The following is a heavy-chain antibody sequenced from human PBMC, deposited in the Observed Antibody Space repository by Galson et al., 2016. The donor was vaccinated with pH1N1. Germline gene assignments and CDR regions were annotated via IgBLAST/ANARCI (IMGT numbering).Heavy chain of an antibody. CDR2: IIPIFNTT. V-gene: IGHV1-69*13. CDR1: GGTFGSYG. Sequence: SVKVSCKASGGTFGSYGINWVRQAPGQGLEWMGGIIPIFNTTKYAQNFQGIVTITADESTTTAYMELSSLRSEDTAVYYCAREDYYDTDLSDWYFDLWGRGTLLTVSS. D-gene: IGHD3-22*01. J-gene: IGHJ2*01. CDR3: AREDYYDTDLSDWYFDL.